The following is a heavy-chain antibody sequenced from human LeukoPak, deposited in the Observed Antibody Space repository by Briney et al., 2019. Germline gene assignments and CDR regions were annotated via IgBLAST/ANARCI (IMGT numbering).Heavy chain of an antibody. Sequence: SETLSLTCTVSGGSISSSSYYWGWIRQPPGKGLEWIGSIYYSGSTYYNPSLKSRVTISVDTSKNQFSLKLSSVTAADTAVYYCARGFGVVIMGYYYGMDVWGQGTTVTVSS. CDR2: IYYSGST. D-gene: IGHD3-3*01. CDR1: GGSISSSSYY. J-gene: IGHJ6*02. V-gene: IGHV4-39*01. CDR3: ARGFGVVIMGYYYGMDV.